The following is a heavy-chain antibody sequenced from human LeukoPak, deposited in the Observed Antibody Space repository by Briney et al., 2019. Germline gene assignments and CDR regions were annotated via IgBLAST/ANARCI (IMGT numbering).Heavy chain of an antibody. J-gene: IGHJ4*02. CDR1: GGSISNYY. Sequence: SETLSLTCTVSGGSISNYYWSWIRQPPGKGLEWIGYIYDSGNTKYNPSLKSRVTISVDTSKNQFSLKLSSVTAADTAVYYCARDRYYGSGSYYNWGQGTLVIVSS. CDR2: IYDSGNT. D-gene: IGHD3-10*01. CDR3: ARDRYYGSGSYYN. V-gene: IGHV4-59*01.